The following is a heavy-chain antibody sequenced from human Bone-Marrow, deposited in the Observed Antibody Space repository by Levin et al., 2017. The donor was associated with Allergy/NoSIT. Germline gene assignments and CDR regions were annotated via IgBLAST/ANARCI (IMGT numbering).Heavy chain of an antibody. CDR3: AKLVKTYCYDGHGYFYYYFGVG. J-gene: IGHJ6*02. Sequence: GESLKISCKGSGYNFTKNYIGWVRQLPGKGLEWMGIIYPGDSKSIYSPSFRGRVTISADKSIATAYLQWSRLRASDSAMYFCAKLVKTYCYDGHGYFYYYFGVGWGQGTTVIVTS. D-gene: IGHD3-22*01. CDR2: IYPGDSKS. V-gene: IGHV5-51*01. CDR1: GYNFTKNY.